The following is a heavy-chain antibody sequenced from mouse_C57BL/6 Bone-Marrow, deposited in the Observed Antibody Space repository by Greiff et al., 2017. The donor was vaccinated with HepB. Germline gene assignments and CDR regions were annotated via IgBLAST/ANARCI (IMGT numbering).Heavy chain of an antibody. CDR2: ISYSGST. Sequence: EVMLVESGPGMVKPSQSLSLTCTVTGYSITSGYDWHWIRHFPGNKLEWMGYISYSGSTNYNPSLKSRISITHDTSKNHFFLKLNSVTTEDTATYYCARDGNGDWFAYWGQGTLVTVSA. CDR1: GYSITSGYD. CDR3: ARDGNGDWFAY. D-gene: IGHD2-1*01. V-gene: IGHV3-1*01. J-gene: IGHJ3*01.